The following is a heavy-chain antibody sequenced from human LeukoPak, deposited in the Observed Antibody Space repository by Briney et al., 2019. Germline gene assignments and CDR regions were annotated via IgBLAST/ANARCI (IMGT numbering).Heavy chain of an antibody. V-gene: IGHV3-74*01. CDR1: GFTFSGYS. CDR2: INNDGSST. Sequence: GGSLRLSCAASGFTFSGYSMNWVRQAPGKGLVWVSRINNDGSSTSYADSVQGRFTISRDNAKNTLYLQMNSLRAEGTALYYCARVARGDYYYYMDVWGKGTTVTVSS. J-gene: IGHJ6*03. CDR3: ARVARGDYYYYMDV. D-gene: IGHD3-10*01.